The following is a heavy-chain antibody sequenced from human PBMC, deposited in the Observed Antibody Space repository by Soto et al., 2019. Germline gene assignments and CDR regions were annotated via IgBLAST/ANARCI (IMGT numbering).Heavy chain of an antibody. CDR3: ALLDNWNDDLDY. D-gene: IGHD1-20*01. V-gene: IGHV3-30*03. Sequence: GGSLRLSCAASGFTFSSYGMHWVRQAPGKGLEWVAFMSYDGGDKYYADSVKGRFTISRDNSKNILYLQMNSLRTEDTAVYYCALLDNWNDDLDYWGQGTLVTVS. J-gene: IGHJ4*02. CDR1: GFTFSSYG. CDR2: MSYDGGDK.